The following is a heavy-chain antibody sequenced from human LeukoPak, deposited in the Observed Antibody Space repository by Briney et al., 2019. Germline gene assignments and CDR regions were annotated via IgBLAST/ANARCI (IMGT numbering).Heavy chain of an antibody. CDR1: GYTFTGYY. CDR3: ARARYETRIWPKSRYDYYHYMDV. Sequence: GASVKVSCKASGYTFTGYYMHWVRQAPAQGLEWMGWINPNSGGTNYAQKFQGRVTITRDTSASTVYMELSSLRSGDMAVYYCARARYETRIWPKSRYDYYHYMDVWGKGTTVTVSS. J-gene: IGHJ6*03. V-gene: IGHV1-2*02. CDR2: INPNSGGT. D-gene: IGHD2-15*01.